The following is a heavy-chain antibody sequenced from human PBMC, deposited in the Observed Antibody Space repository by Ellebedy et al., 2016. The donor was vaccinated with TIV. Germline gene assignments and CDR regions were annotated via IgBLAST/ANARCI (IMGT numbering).Heavy chain of an antibody. CDR2: IYRSGST. Sequence: MPSETLSLTCSVSGDSVSNYYWAWIRLTPGKGLEWIGYIYRSGSTNYNPSLKSRVTISVDTSKNQFSLRLNSVTAADTAVYYRARGPIPIFYWGQGTLVTVSS. V-gene: IGHV4-59*02. J-gene: IGHJ4*02. D-gene: IGHD3-3*01. CDR1: GDSVSNYY. CDR3: ARGPIPIFY.